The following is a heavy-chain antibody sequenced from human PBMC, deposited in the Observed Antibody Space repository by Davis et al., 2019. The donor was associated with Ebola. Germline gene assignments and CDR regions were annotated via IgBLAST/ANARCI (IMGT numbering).Heavy chain of an antibody. CDR2: MKPDGSDK. V-gene: IGHV3-7*03. CDR3: ARGDSRWSNWYFDL. D-gene: IGHD2-15*01. J-gene: IGHJ2*01. Sequence: GESLKISCTASTFTLSTYWMHWVRQAPGKGLERVTNMKPDGSDKNYIDSVKGRFTISRDNAENSLYLQMNSLRVEDTAVYYCARGDSRWSNWYFDLWGRGTLVTVSS. CDR1: TFTLSTYW.